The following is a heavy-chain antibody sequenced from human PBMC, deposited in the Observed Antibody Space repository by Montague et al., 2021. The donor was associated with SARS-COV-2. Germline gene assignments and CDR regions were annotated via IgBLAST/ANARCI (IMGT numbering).Heavy chain of an antibody. J-gene: IGHJ3*02. D-gene: IGHD3-22*01. Sequence: SETLSLTCTVSSGSISSSDYWSWIRQPPGKGLEWIGYIYYSGSTNYNPSLKSRVTISVDTSKNQFSLKLSSVTAADTAVYYCARGGYYDYAFDIWGQGTMVTVSS. CDR2: IYYSGST. CDR3: ARGGYYDYAFDI. CDR1: SGSISSSDY. V-gene: IGHV4-61*01.